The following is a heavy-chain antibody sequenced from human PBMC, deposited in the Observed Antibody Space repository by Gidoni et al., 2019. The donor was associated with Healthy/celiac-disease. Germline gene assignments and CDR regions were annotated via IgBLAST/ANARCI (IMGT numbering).Heavy chain of an antibody. D-gene: IGHD4-17*01. Sequence: QITLKESGPTLVNPTQTLTLTCTFSGFSLSTSGEGVGWIRQPPGQVLEWLAHIYWDDDKRYSPSLKNRLTITKDTSKNQVVLTMTNMDPVDTATYFCAHSVSGLRSFDYWGQGTLVTVSS. CDR3: AHSVSGLRSFDY. CDR2: IYWDDDK. CDR1: GFSLSTSGEG. J-gene: IGHJ4*02. V-gene: IGHV2-5*02.